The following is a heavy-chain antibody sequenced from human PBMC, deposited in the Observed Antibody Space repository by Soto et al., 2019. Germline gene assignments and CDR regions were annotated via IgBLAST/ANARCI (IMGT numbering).Heavy chain of an antibody. Sequence: LEILSLTCAVYGGSFSGYYWSWIRQPPGKGLEWIGEINHSGSTNYNPSLKSRVTISVDTSKNQFSLKLSSVTAADTAVYYCASRIAARPGSFLGQTYYYYGMDVWGQGTTVTVSS. D-gene: IGHD6-6*01. CDR1: GGSFSGYY. V-gene: IGHV4-34*01. CDR2: INHSGST. CDR3: ASRIAARPGSFLGQTYYYYGMDV. J-gene: IGHJ6*02.